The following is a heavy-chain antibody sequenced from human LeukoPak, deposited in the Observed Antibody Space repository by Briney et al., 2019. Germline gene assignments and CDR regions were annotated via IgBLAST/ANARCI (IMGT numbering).Heavy chain of an antibody. J-gene: IGHJ6*03. CDR2: ISWDGGST. V-gene: IGHV3-43D*03. CDR1: GFTFDDYA. Sequence: GGSLRLSCAASGFTFDDYAMHWVRQAPGKGLEWVSLISWDGGSTYYADSVKGRFTISRDNSKNSLYLQMNSLRAEDTALYYCAKDHGAWDGDYGPYYYYYMDVWGKGTTVTVSS. D-gene: IGHD4-17*01. CDR3: AKDHGAWDGDYGPYYYYYMDV.